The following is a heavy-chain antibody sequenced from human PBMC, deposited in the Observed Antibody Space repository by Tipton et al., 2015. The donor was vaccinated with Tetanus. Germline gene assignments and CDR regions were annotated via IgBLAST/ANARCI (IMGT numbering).Heavy chain of an antibody. V-gene: IGHV4-39*02. Sequence: TLSLTCAVSGGSVSSMSYYWDWIRQPPGKGLEWIGTIYYTGNTYYNSSLKSRVTLSVDVSKNQFSLRVSSVTAADTALYFCARDSHVGAPVVNCFDRWGLGTLVTVSS. CDR1: GGSVSSMSYY. CDR3: ARDSHVGAPVVNCFDR. J-gene: IGHJ4*02. D-gene: IGHD2-21*01. CDR2: IYYTGNT.